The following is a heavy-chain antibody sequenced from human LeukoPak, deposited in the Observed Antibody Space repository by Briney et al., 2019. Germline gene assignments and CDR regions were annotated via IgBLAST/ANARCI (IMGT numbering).Heavy chain of an antibody. J-gene: IGHJ4*02. CDR3: ARETSGITGTTSY. CDR2: ISSSSSYI. CDR1: GFTFSSYS. D-gene: IGHD1-7*01. V-gene: IGHV3-21*01. Sequence: SPGGSLRLSCAASGFTFSSYSMNSVRQAPGKGLEWVSSISSSSSYIYYAGSVKGRFTISRDNAKNSLYLQMNSLRAEDTAVYYCARETSGITGTTSYWGQGTLVTVSS.